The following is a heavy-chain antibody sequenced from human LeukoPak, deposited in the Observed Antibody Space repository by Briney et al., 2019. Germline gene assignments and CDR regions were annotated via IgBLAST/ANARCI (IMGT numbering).Heavy chain of an antibody. CDR1: GGSISNYY. D-gene: IGHD2-21*02. CDR2: IYSSGST. J-gene: IGHJ4*02. Sequence: SETLSLTCTVSGGSISNYYWSWIRQPAGRGLEWIGRIYSSGSTNYNPSLKSRVTMSVDTSTNQSSLYLSSVAAADTAVYYCARALNDLALFYWGQGTLVTVSS. V-gene: IGHV4-4*07. CDR3: ARALNDLALFY.